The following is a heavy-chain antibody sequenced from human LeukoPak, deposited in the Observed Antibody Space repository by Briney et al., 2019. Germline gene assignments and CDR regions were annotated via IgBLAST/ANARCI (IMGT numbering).Heavy chain of an antibody. V-gene: IGHV3-30*03. CDR3: ARLGYYTNDY. CDR1: GFTFSSHM. D-gene: IGHD3-10*01. Sequence: GGSLRLSCAASGFTFSSHMMHWVRQAPAKGLEWVAVISYDGRKKYYGDSVKGRFTISRDNSKNTLYLQMNSLRAEDTAVYYCARLGYYTNDYWGQGTLVTVSS. J-gene: IGHJ4*02. CDR2: ISYDGRKK.